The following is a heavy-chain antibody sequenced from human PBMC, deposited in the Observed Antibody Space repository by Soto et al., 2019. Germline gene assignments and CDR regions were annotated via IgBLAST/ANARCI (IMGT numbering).Heavy chain of an antibody. Sequence: QVQLVESGGGVVQPGRSLRLSCAASGFTFSSYAMHWVRQAPGKGLEWVAVISYDGSNKYYADSVKGRFTISRDNSKSTLYLQMNSLRAEDTAVYYCARATNDYDSSGYYGDAFDIWGQGTMVTVSS. V-gene: IGHV3-30-3*01. J-gene: IGHJ3*02. CDR3: ARATNDYDSSGYYGDAFDI. D-gene: IGHD3-22*01. CDR2: ISYDGSNK. CDR1: GFTFSSYA.